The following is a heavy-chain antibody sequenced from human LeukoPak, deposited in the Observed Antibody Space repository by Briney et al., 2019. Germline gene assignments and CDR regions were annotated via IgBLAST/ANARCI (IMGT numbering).Heavy chain of an antibody. CDR3: ARDQVSSGWYGGGIDY. J-gene: IGHJ4*02. V-gene: IGHV3-74*01. CDR1: GFTFSSYW. Sequence: GGSLRLSCAASGFTFSSYWMHWVRQAPGKGLVWVSRTNSDGSSTSYADSVKGRFTISRDNAKNTLYLQMNSLRAEDTAVYYCARDQVSSGWYGGGIDYWGQGTLVTVSS. CDR2: TNSDGSST. D-gene: IGHD6-19*01.